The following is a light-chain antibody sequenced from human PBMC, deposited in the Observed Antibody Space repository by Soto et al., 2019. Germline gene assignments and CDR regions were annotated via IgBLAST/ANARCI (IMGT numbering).Light chain of an antibody. CDR2: EAS. CDR1: RSSSRW. CDR3: QQANSFPIT. Sequence: DIQMTQAPATLSASVGDRVTITFRASRSSSRWLVWYQQKPGKAPRLLIYEASSWESGVPSRFSGSGSGTEFTLTISSLQPEDFATYYCQQANSFPITFGQGTRLEIK. J-gene: IGKJ5*01. V-gene: IGKV1-5*01.